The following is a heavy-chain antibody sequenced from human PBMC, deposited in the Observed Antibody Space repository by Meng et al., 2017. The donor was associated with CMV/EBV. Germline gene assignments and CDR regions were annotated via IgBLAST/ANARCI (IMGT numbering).Heavy chain of an antibody. CDR3: AVPDTNSSTPNYYYYGMDV. J-gene: IGHJ6*02. V-gene: IGHV1-69*05. CDR1: GYTFSSYA. Sequence: SVKVSCKASGYTFSSYAISWVRQAPGQGLEWMGGIIPIFGTANYAQKFQGRVTITTDESTSTAYMELSSLRSEDTAVYYCAVPDTNSSTPNYYYYGMDVWGQGTTVTVSS. CDR2: IIPIFGTA. D-gene: IGHD6-13*01.